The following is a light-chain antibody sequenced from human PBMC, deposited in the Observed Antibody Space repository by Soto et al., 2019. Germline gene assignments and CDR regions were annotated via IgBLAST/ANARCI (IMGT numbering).Light chain of an antibody. CDR1: SSDVGGYSY. Sequence: SALTQPASVPGSPGQSIAISCTGTSSDVGGYSYVSWYQQQPGKAPKLVISDVSNRPSGVSDRFSGSKSGNTASLTISGLQTEDEADYYCASYTTSSTYVFGTGTKVTVL. CDR3: ASYTTSSTYV. V-gene: IGLV2-14*01. CDR2: DVS. J-gene: IGLJ1*01.